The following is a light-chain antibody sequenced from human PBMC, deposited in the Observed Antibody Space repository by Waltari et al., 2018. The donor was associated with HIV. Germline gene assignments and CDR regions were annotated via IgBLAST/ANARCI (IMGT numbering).Light chain of an antibody. CDR3: AAWDDSLNGVV. Sequence: QSALTQPRSVSGSPGQSVTISCTRTGSDVGNFNFVSWYQHLPAKAPKLLMYNNNQRPSGVPDRFSGSKSGTSASLAISGLQSEDEANYYCAAWDDSLNGVVFGGGTKLTVL. J-gene: IGLJ2*01. CDR1: GSDVGNFNF. V-gene: IGLV2-11*01. CDR2: NNN.